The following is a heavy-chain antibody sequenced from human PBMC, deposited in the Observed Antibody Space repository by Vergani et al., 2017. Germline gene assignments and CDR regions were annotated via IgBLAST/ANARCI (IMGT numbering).Heavy chain of an antibody. Sequence: QVHLQQWGTGLLKPSETLSLTCEVQGESFSGHYWSWIRQPPGKGLEWIGEINDNGYTNYNPLFESRVIVSADTSKNQFSLKLMSVTAADTAMYFCAVRPRVNMVRGEILTKRTFDYWSPGALVSDSS. J-gene: IGHJ4*02. CDR1: GESFSGHY. D-gene: IGHD3-10*01. CDR2: INDNGYT. CDR3: AVRPRVNMVRGEILTKRTFDY. V-gene: IGHV4-34*01.